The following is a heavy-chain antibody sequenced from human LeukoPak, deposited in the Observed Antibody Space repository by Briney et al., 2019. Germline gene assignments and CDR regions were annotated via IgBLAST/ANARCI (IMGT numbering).Heavy chain of an antibody. V-gene: IGHV3-23*01. Sequence: GGSLRLSCAASGFTFSTYATSWVPQAPGKGLEWVSAISGSGGSTYYADSAKRRFTISRDNSKNTLYLKINCLRAEDTAVYYFAEDGIAAAGLDYYRDGWGKGTTVTVSS. CDR3: AEDGIAAAGLDYYRDG. J-gene: IGHJ6*03. CDR2: ISGSGGST. D-gene: IGHD6-13*01. CDR1: GFTFSTYA.